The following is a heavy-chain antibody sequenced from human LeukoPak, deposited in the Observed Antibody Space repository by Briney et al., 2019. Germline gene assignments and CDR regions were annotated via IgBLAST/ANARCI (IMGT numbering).Heavy chain of an antibody. J-gene: IGHJ6*03. CDR3: ARLSSSGSLLYYYYYMDV. CDR1: GYSFPSYW. V-gene: IGHV5-51*01. Sequence: GESLKISCKGYGYSFPSYWIGWVRQMPGKGLEWMGIIYPGDSDTRYSPSFQGQVTISADKSISTAYLQWSSLKASDTAMYYCARLSSSGSLLYYYYYMDVWGKGTTVTISS. CDR2: IYPGDSDT. D-gene: IGHD3-10*01.